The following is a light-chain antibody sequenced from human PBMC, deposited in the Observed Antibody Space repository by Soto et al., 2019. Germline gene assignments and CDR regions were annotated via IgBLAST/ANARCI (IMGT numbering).Light chain of an antibody. Sequence: QSVLTQPASVSGSPGQPITISCTGTSSDVGNYNLVSWYQQHPGKAPKLMIYDVSKRPSGVSNRFSGSKSGNTASLSISRLQADDEADYYCCSYAGDSYVFGTGTKVTV. CDR2: DVS. CDR3: CSYAGDSYV. V-gene: IGLV2-23*02. CDR1: SSDVGNYNL. J-gene: IGLJ1*01.